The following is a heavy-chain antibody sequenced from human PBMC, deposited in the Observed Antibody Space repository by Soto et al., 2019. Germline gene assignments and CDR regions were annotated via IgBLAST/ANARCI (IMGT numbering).Heavy chain of an antibody. CDR3: ARDRGSILTGYYPMGYYFDY. V-gene: IGHV4-31*03. Sequence: PSETLSLTCTVSGGSISSGGYYWSWIRQHPGKGLEWIGYIYYSGSTYYNPSLKSRVTISVDTSKNQFSLKLSSVTAADTAVYYCARDRGSILTGYYPMGYYFDYWGQGTLVTVSS. D-gene: IGHD3-9*01. CDR1: GGSISSGGYY. CDR2: IYYSGST. J-gene: IGHJ4*02.